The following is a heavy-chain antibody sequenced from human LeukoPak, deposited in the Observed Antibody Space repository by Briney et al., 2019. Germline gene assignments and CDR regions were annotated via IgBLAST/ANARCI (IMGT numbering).Heavy chain of an antibody. CDR1: GFTVSSNY. V-gene: IGHV3-53*01. J-gene: IGHJ4*02. CDR3: AREGSYVWGSYRSYYFDY. Sequence: GGSLRLSCAASGFTVSSNYMSWVRQAPGKGLEWVSVIYSGGSTYYADSVKGRFTISRDNSKNTLYLQMNSLRAEDTAVYYCAREGSYVWGSYRSYYFDYWGQGTLVTVSS. D-gene: IGHD3-16*02. CDR2: IYSGGST.